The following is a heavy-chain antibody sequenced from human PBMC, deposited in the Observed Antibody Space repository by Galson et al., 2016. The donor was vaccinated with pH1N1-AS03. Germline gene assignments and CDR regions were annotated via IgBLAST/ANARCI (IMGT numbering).Heavy chain of an antibody. CDR3: ARNRPIAVSGTDGFDP. CDR2: INPNSGGP. V-gene: IGHV1-2*02. J-gene: IGHJ5*02. Sequence: SVKVSCKASGYTLTEYYLHWVRQAPGQGPEWMGWINPNSGGPKYAQKFQGRVTMTRDTSISTAYMEMSNLKSDDTAVYYCARNRPIAVSGTDGFDPWGQGTLVAVSS. CDR1: GYTLTEYY. D-gene: IGHD6-19*01.